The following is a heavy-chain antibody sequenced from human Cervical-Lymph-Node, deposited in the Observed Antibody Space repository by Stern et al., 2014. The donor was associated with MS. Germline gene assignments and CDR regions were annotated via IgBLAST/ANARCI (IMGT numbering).Heavy chain of an antibody. D-gene: IGHD6-13*01. CDR1: GGTPRSYA. CDR2: IIPIFGTT. J-gene: IGHJ4*02. Sequence: QVQLVQSGTEVKKPGSSVKVSCKPSGGTPRSYAINWERQAPGQGLQRMGGIIPIFGTTNYAQRFQGRLTITADDSTSTAYMELSSLRSEDTAVYYCARLRKQQLGLYYFDSWGQGTLVTVSS. CDR3: ARLRKQQLGLYYFDS. V-gene: IGHV1-69*01.